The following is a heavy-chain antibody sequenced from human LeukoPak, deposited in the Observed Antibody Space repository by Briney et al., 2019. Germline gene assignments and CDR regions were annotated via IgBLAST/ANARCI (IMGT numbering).Heavy chain of an antibody. D-gene: IGHD6-19*01. CDR3: ATWPGGWYGEDS. J-gene: IGHJ4*02. CDR2: IYGGGST. V-gene: IGHV3-53*01. Sequence: SGGSLRLPCAASGFTVSSNFMSWVRQAPGKGLEWVSVIYGGGSTYYADSVKGRFTISRDTSKNTLHLQMNSLRAEDTAVYYCATWPGGWYGEDSWGQGTLVTVSS. CDR1: GFTVSSNF.